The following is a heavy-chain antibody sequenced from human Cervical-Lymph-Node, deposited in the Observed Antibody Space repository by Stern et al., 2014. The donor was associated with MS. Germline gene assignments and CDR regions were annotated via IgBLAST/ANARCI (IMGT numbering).Heavy chain of an antibody. V-gene: IGHV4-61*02. D-gene: IGHD1-26*01. CDR2: IYNSGAT. J-gene: IGHJ6*02. CDR3: ARDDAMGPTRYQYGMDV. CDR1: GAPISSGTYF. Sequence: QLQLQESGPGLVKPSQTLSLTCTVSGAPISSGTYFWGWIRQPAGKGLEWIGRIYNSGATNYNPSLKRRVPISLATPKNQFSLKLSSVTAADTAVYYCARDDAMGPTRYQYGMDVWGQGTTVTVSS.